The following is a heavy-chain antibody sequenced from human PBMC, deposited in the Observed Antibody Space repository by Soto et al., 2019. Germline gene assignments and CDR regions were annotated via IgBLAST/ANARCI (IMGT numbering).Heavy chain of an antibody. D-gene: IGHD3-10*01. CDR3: ARDMRPDYASGRLGY. V-gene: IGHV3-30-3*01. J-gene: IGHJ4*02. Sequence: PGASRKISCVASGFTFRDFPLHWVRRAPGQGMGSGAVISCGANADTYCASKERRFTISRANSKHTVYPQMHSLRADDMAAYPCARDMRPDYASGRLGYLGQGPLVTFSS. CDR2: ISCGANAD. CDR1: GFTFRDFP.